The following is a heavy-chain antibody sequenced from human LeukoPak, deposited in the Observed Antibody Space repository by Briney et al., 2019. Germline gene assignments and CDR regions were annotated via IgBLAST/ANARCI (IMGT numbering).Heavy chain of an antibody. CDR2: TNRDGSGT. J-gene: IGHJ4*02. CDR1: GFTFSSYE. D-gene: IGHD5-18*01. Sequence: GGSLRLSCAASGFTFSSYEMNWVRQAPGKGLVWVSRTNRDGSGTSYADSVKGRFTISRDNTRNTLYLQMNSLRAEDTAVYYCATDLDTAMQYWGQGTLVTVSS. CDR3: ATDLDTAMQY. V-gene: IGHV3-74*01.